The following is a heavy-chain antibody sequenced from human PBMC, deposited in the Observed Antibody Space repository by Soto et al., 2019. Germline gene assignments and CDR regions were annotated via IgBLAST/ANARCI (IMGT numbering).Heavy chain of an antibody. CDR2: ISGSGGST. CDR1: GFTFSSYA. J-gene: IGHJ5*02. D-gene: IGHD3-16*02. V-gene: IGHV3-23*01. CDR3: ANQKMGNYDYVWGSYRPNWFDP. Sequence: PGGSLRLSCAASGFTFSSYAMSWVRQAPGKGLEWVSAISGSGGSTYYADSVKGRFTISRDNSKNTLYLQMNSLRAEDTAVYYCANQKMGNYDYVWGSYRPNWFDPWGQGTLVTVSS.